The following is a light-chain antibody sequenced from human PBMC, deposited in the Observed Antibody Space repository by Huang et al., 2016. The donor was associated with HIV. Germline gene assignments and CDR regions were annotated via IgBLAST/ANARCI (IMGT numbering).Light chain of an antibody. Sequence: DIQMTQSPSSLSASVGDRVTITCQASQGISHYLNWYQHKPGKAPKLLIYDASNLESGVPSRFSGGGSGTHFTFTISSLQSEDIATYYCQQFVNVPLTFGGGTTVEIK. CDR2: DAS. J-gene: IGKJ4*01. CDR3: QQFVNVPLT. CDR1: QGISHY. V-gene: IGKV1-33*01.